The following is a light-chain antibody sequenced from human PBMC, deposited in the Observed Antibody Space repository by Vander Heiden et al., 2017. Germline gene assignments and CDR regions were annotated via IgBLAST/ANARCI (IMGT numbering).Light chain of an antibody. J-gene: IGKJ4*01. CDR2: DAS. Sequence: EIVLTQSPATLSLSPGERATLSCGASQSVNTYLAWYQQKPGQAPRLLIYDASNRATGIPARFSGSGSGTDFTLTISSLEPEDFAVYYCQQRSNWPRLTFGGGTKVEIK. CDR3: QQRSNWPRLT. V-gene: IGKV3-11*01. CDR1: QSVNTY.